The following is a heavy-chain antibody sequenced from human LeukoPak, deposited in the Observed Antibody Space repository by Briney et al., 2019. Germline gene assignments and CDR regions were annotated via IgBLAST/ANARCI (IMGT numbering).Heavy chain of an antibody. CDR3: ASAVAAYYFDY. CDR2: IKQDGSEK. J-gene: IGHJ4*02. CDR1: GFTFSRDA. V-gene: IGHV3-7*01. D-gene: IGHD6-19*01. Sequence: GGSLRLSCAGSGFTFSRDAMSWVRQPPGKGLEWVANIKQDGSEKYYVDSVKGRFTISRDNAKNSLYLQMNSLRAEDTAVYYCASAVAAYYFDYWGQGTLVTVSS.